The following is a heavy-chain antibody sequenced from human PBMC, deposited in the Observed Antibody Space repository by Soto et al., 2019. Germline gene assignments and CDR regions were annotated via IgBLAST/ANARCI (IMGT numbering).Heavy chain of an antibody. CDR3: ARVGYSYGHAYYYYGMDV. V-gene: IGHV1-18*04. CDR2: ISAYNGNT. J-gene: IGHJ6*02. CDR1: GYTFTSYG. D-gene: IGHD5-18*01. Sequence: QVQLVQSGAEVKKPGASVKVSCKASGYTFTSYGISWVRQAPGQGLEWMGWISAYNGNTNYAQKLQGRVTMTTDTATSTADMELRSLRSDDTAVYYCARVGYSYGHAYYYYGMDVWGQGTTVTVSS.